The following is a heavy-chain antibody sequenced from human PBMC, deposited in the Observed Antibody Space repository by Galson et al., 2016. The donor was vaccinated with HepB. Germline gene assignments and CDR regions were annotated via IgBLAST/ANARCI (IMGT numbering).Heavy chain of an antibody. D-gene: IGHD3-9*01. V-gene: IGHV3-21*01. CDR1: GFTFNTYS. Sequence: CAASGFTFNTYSMNWVRQAPGKGLEWVPSIRGTSTYIYYADSVKGRFTISRDNAKNSLYLQMNNVRAEDTAVYYCARDLRGMIRFFDWSTHFDSWGQGTLVTVSS. CDR3: ARDLRGMIRFFDWSTHFDS. CDR2: IRGTSTYI. J-gene: IGHJ4*02.